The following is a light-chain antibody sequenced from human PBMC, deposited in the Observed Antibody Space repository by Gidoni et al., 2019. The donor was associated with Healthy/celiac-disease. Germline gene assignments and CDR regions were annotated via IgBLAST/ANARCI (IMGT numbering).Light chain of an antibody. J-gene: IGKJ2*01. CDR3: QQYYSTPRT. V-gene: IGKV4-1*01. CDR1: QSVLYSSNNKNY. CDR2: CAS. Sequence: DIVMTQSPDSLAVSLGERATINCKSSQSVLYSSNNKNYLAWYQQKQVQPPKLLIYCASTRESGVPDRFSGSGSGTDFTLTISSLQAEDVAVYYCQQYYSTPRTFGQGTKLEIK.